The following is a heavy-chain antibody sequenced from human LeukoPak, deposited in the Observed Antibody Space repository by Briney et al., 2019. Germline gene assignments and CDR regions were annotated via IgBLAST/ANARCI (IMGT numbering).Heavy chain of an antibody. V-gene: IGHV4-4*07. CDR1: SGSLGSYY. D-gene: IGHD6-6*01. CDR2: IYTGGST. CDR3: AREYSSSSGKALDY. Sequence: PSETLSLTCTVSSGSLGSYYWNWLRQPAGKGLEWIGHIYTGGSTNYNPSLKSRVTMSVDTSKNQFSLKLNSVTAADTAFYYCAREYSSSSGKALDYWGPGTLVTVSS. J-gene: IGHJ4*02.